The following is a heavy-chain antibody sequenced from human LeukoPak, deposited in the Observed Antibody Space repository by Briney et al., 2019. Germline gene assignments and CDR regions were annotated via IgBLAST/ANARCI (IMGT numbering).Heavy chain of an antibody. J-gene: IGHJ4*02. V-gene: IGHV3-74*01. CDR2: IKGDGSST. Sequence: PGGSLRLSCEASGFTFSIYWMHWVRQAPGKGLVWVSLIKGDGSSTSYADSVKGRFIISRDNAKNTLYLQMNSLTVEDMAVYYCARDRGYSSDYWGQGTLVTVSS. D-gene: IGHD5-12*01. CDR1: GFTFSIYW. CDR3: ARDRGYSSDY.